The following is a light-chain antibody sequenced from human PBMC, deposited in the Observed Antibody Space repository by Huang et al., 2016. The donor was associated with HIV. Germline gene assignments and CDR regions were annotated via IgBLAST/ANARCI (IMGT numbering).Light chain of an antibody. CDR2: AAS. CDR3: QQTSSVPLT. J-gene: IGKJ4*01. CDR1: QTISTF. V-gene: IGKV1-39*01. Sequence: DIQMTQSPSSLSASVGDRISITCRASQTISTFLNWYQQHPGKAPKLLIYAASNLQSGVSSRFSGTESGTHFTHTVTGRQPDDFATYFCQQTSSVPLTFGGGTRVE.